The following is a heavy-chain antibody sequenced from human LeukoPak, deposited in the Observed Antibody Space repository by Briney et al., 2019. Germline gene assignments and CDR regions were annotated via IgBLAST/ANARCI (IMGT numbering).Heavy chain of an antibody. CDR3: ARAGPDRGYCSSTSCYGGY. CDR1: EFTFSTYS. J-gene: IGHJ4*02. CDR2: ISGTSNTI. V-gene: IGHV3-48*01. D-gene: IGHD2-2*01. Sequence: PGGSLRLSCVASEFTFSTYSMNWVRQAPGKGLEWVSYISGTSNTIYYADSVKGRFTISRDNAKNSLYLQMNSLRAEDTAVYYCARAGPDRGYCSSTSCYGGYWGQGTLVTVSS.